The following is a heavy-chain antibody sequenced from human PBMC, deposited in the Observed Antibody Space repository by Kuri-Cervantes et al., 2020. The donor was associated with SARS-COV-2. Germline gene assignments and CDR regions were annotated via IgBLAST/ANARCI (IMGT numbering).Heavy chain of an antibody. V-gene: IGHV3-74*01. D-gene: IGHD6-19*01. J-gene: IGHJ4*02. CDR1: GFTFSSYW. Sequence: GESLKISCAASGFTFSSYWMHWVRQAPGKGLVWVSRINSDGSSTSYADSVKGRFTISRDNAKNTLYLQMNSLRAEDTVVYYCARSSGWYDYWGQGTLVTVSS. CDR3: ARSSGWYDY. CDR2: INSDGSST.